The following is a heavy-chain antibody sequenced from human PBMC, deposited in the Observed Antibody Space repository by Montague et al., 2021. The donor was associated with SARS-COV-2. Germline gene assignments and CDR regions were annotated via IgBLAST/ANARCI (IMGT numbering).Heavy chain of an antibody. J-gene: IGHJ2*01. CDR3: ARGALTISMILVVVTGAGWYFDL. CDR2: INHSGST. CDR1: GGSFSDYY. V-gene: IGHV4-34*01. Sequence: SETLSLTCAVYGGSFSDYYWSWIRQPPGKGLEWIGEINHSGSTNYNPSLRSRVTISVDTSKNQFSLKLSAVTAADTAVYYCARGALTISMILVVVTGAGWYFDLWGRGTLVTVSS. D-gene: IGHD3-22*01.